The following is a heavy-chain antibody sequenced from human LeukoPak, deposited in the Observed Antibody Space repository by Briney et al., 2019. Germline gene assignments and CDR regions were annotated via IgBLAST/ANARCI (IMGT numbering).Heavy chain of an antibody. D-gene: IGHD4-17*01. CDR3: AREEEWATVTTG. Sequence: QTGGSLRLSCAASGFTFEDYSMHWVRQAPGKGLEWVSGISWNSGNIGYADSVKGRFTISRDNAKNSLYLQMNSLRAEDTAVYYCAREEEWATVTTGWGQGTQVTVSS. CDR2: ISWNSGNI. J-gene: IGHJ4*02. CDR1: GFTFEDYS. V-gene: IGHV3-9*01.